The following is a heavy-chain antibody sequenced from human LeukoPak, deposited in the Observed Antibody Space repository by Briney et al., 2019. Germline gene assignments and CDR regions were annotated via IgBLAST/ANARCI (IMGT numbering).Heavy chain of an antibody. Sequence: PGGSLRLSCAASGFTFSSYWMHWVRQAPGKGLVWVSRINSDVSSTTYADSVKGRLTISRDNAKNTLYLQMNSLRAEDTAVYYCARVYDVNWGGFDYWGQGTLVTVSS. CDR3: ARVYDVNWGGFDY. D-gene: IGHD7-27*01. CDR2: INSDVSST. J-gene: IGHJ4*02. CDR1: GFTFSSYW. V-gene: IGHV3-74*01.